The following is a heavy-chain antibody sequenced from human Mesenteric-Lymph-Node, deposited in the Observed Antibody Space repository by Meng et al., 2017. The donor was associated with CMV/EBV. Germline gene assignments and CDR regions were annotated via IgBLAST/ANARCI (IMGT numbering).Heavy chain of an antibody. Sequence: ASVKVSCKASGYSFTNYDINWVRQATGQGLEWMGWINPAAYTGYAQRFQGRVIITRDPSSSTVYMELNSLRSEDTAIYFCARHCVWGYQGESWGQGTLVTVSS. CDR2: INPAAYT. CDR1: GYSFTNYD. V-gene: IGHV1-8*01. CDR3: ARHCVWGYQGES. J-gene: IGHJ5*02. D-gene: IGHD3-16*01.